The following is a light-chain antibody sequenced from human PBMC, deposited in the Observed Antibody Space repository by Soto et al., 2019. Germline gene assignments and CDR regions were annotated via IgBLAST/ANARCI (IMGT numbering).Light chain of an antibody. J-gene: IGKJ3*01. Sequence: DIVMTQSPLSLPVTPGEPASISCRSSQSLLHSNVYNYLDWYMQKPGHSPHLLVYLGSNLVYGVADRFSGSASGEYFTLTISRVEADDVGVYYCMEALQTPFTFGPGTKVDIK. CDR2: LGS. CDR1: QSLLHSNVYNY. CDR3: MEALQTPFT. V-gene: IGKV2-28*01.